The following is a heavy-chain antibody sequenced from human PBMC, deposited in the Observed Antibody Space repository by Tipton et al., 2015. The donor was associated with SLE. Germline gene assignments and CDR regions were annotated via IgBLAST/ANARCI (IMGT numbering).Heavy chain of an antibody. CDR3: VKNGDSSPSYFNYFYYYMDV. D-gene: IGHD3-22*01. CDR1: EFTVSTYA. V-gene: IGHV3-23*01. CDR2: ITGNGANT. Sequence: SLRLSCAASEFTVSTYAMSWVRQAPGKGLEWVSSITGNGANTYYAASVKGRFTISRDNSENTLDLQMNSLRVEDTAVYYCVKNGDSSPSYFNYFYYYMDVWGRGTTVTVSS. J-gene: IGHJ6*03.